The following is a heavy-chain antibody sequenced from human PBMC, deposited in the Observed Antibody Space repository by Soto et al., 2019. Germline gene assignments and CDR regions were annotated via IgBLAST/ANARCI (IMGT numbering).Heavy chain of an antibody. CDR3: ARAEDGRDNRDSGGP. Sequence: EVQLVESGGGLVQPGESLRLSCAASGFTFSSYWMSWVRQAPGKGLEWVANINQDGSETYYVDSVKGRYTISRDNTKNSLYLQMDSLRAEDTAVYLWARAEDGRDNRDSGGPWGGGTMVTVSS. J-gene: IGHJ3*01. CDR1: GFTFSSYW. CDR2: INQDGSET. V-gene: IGHV3-7*05. D-gene: IGHD6-19*01.